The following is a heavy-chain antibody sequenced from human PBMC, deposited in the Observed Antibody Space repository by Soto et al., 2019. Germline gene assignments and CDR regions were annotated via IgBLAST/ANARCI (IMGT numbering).Heavy chain of an antibody. J-gene: IGHJ4*02. CDR2: IGSYGGGT. CDR1: GFTFSSCA. V-gene: IGHV3-23*01. D-gene: IGHD4-17*01. CDR3: AKIVQSATTY. Sequence: PGGSLRLSCAASGFTFSSCAMSWVRQAPGKGLEWVSAIGSYGGGTYYADSVRGRFTISRDNSKNTLYLQMNSLRAEDTAVYYCAKIVQSATTYWGQGALVTVSS.